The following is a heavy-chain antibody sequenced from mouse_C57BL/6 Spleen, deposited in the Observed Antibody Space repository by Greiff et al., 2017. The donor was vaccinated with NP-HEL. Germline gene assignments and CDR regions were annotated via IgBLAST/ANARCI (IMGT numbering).Heavy chain of an antibody. J-gene: IGHJ2*01. CDR2: IYPGSGST. Sequence: VKLQQPGAELVKPGASVKMSCKASGYTFTSYWITWVKQRPGQGLEWIGDIYPGSGSTNYNEKFKSKATLTVDTSSSTAYMQLSSLTSEDSAVYYCARYYGSSYAYYFDYWGQGTTLTVSS. V-gene: IGHV1-55*01. CDR3: ARYYGSSYAYYFDY. D-gene: IGHD1-1*01. CDR1: GYTFTSYW.